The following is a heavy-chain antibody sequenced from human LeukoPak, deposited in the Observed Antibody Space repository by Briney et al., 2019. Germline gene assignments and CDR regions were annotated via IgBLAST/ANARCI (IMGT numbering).Heavy chain of an antibody. V-gene: IGHV3-30*02. D-gene: IGHD6-6*01. Sequence: GGSLRLSCAASGFTFSSYGMHWVRQAPGKGLEWVAFIQYDGSNKYSADSVKGRFIISRDNSKTTLYLQMNSLRAEDTAVYYCAKDFYVYSTSTYYYMDVWGKGTTVTVSS. J-gene: IGHJ6*03. CDR3: AKDFYVYSTSTYYYMDV. CDR2: IQYDGSNK. CDR1: GFTFSSYG.